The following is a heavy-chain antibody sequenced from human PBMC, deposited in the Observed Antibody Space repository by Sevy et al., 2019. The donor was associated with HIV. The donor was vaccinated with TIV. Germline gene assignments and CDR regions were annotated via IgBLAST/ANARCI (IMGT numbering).Heavy chain of an antibody. CDR2: ISSSSYI. CDR3: ARVAEMATIRSAFDI. J-gene: IGHJ3*02. Sequence: GGSLRLSCAASGFTFSSYSMNWVRQAPGKGLEWVSYISSSSYIYYADSVKGRFTISRDNAKNSRYLQMNSLRAEDTAVYYCARVAEMATIRSAFDIWGQGTMVTVSS. CDR1: GFTFSSYS. D-gene: IGHD5-12*01. V-gene: IGHV3-21*01.